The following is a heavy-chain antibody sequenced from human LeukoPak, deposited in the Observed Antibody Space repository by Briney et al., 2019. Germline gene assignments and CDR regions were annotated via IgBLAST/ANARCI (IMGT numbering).Heavy chain of an antibody. CDR2: IYTSGST. V-gene: IGHV4-4*07. Sequence: SETLSLTRTVSGGSISSYYWSWIRQPAGKGLEWIGRIYTSGSTNYNPSLKSRVTMSVDTSKNQFSLKLSSVTAADTAVYYCAGVPAALHDYYYMDVWGKGTTVTVSS. D-gene: IGHD2-2*02. CDR1: GGSISSYY. CDR3: AGVPAALHDYYYMDV. J-gene: IGHJ6*03.